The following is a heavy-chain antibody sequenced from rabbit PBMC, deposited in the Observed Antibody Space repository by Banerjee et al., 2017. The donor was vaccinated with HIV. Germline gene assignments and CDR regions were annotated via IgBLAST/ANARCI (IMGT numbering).Heavy chain of an antibody. Sequence: QQQLVESGGGLVKPGASLTLTCKASGFSLSNYWICWVRQAPGKGLEWIASIYTGSSVSTYYASWAKGRFTISKTSSTTLTLRMTSLTAADTATYFCTTELTGNVNFWGQGTLVTVS. D-gene: IGHD7-1*01. CDR1: GFSLSNYW. CDR2: IYTGSSVST. J-gene: IGHJ3*01. V-gene: IGHV1S45*01. CDR3: TTELTGNVNF.